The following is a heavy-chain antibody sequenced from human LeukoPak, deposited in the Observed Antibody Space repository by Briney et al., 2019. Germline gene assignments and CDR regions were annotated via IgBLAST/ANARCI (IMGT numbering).Heavy chain of an antibody. CDR3: ARDILDIVVVPAAVFDY. D-gene: IGHD2-2*03. CDR1: GFTFSSYA. V-gene: IGHV3-30-3*01. CDR2: ISYDGSNK. J-gene: IGHJ4*02. Sequence: GRSLRLSCAASGFTFSSYAMHWVRQAPGKGLEWVAVISYDGSNKYYADSVKGRFTISRDNSKNTLYLQMNSLRAEDTAVYYCARDILDIVVVPAAVFDYWGQGTPVTVSS.